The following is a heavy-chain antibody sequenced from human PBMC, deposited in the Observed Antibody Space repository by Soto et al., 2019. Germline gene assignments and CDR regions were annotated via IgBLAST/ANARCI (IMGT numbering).Heavy chain of an antibody. CDR3: ARGRDGDY. Sequence: QVHLVQSGAEVKKPGASVKVSCKVSGYAFTNYGITWVRQAPGQGLEWMGWISAHNGNTNYAQKLQGRVTVTRDTSTSTAYMELRSLKSADTAVYYCARGRDGDYWGQGALVTVSS. V-gene: IGHV1-18*01. J-gene: IGHJ4*02. D-gene: IGHD6-6*01. CDR1: GYAFTNYG. CDR2: ISAHNGNT.